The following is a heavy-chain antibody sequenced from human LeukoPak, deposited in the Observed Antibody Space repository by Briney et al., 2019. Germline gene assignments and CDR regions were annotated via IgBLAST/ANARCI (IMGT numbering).Heavy chain of an antibody. CDR1: GFTFSSYP. D-gene: IGHD6-13*01. Sequence: GGSLRLSCAASGFTFSSYPMNWVRQAPGKGLEWVSYISGSSSTIYYADSVKGRFTISRDNAKNSLYLQMNSLRAEDTAVYYCAKVGSSSWYNYFDYWGQGILVTVSS. J-gene: IGHJ4*02. CDR3: AKVGSSSWYNYFDY. V-gene: IGHV3-48*01. CDR2: ISGSSSTI.